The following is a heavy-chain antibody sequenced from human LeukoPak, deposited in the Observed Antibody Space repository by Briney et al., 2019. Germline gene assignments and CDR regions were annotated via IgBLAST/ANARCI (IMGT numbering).Heavy chain of an antibody. CDR2: IYSDNT. CDR1: GFTVSSNS. CDR3: RKDSSGYYDFDY. Sequence: GGSLRLSCTVSGFTVSSNSMSWVRQAPGKGLEWVPFIYSDNTHYSDSVKGRFTISRDNAKNTLYLQMNSLRAEDTAVYYCRKDSSGYYDFDYWGQGTLVTVSS. J-gene: IGHJ4*02. V-gene: IGHV3-53*01. D-gene: IGHD3-22*01.